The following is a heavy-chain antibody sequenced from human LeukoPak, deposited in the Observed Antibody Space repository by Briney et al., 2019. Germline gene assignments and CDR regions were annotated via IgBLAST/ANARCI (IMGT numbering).Heavy chain of an antibody. J-gene: IGHJ4*02. D-gene: IGHD5-18*01. CDR3: AKLSEQWIQLWKRVDY. CDR1: GFTFSTYW. CDR2: INSDESDT. V-gene: IGHV3-74*01. Sequence: GGSLRLSCAASGFTFSTYWMHWVRQAPGKGLVWVSRINSDESDTTYADSVKGRFTISRDNAKDTLFLQMNSLRAEDTAVYYCAKLSEQWIQLWKRVDYWGQGTLVTVSS.